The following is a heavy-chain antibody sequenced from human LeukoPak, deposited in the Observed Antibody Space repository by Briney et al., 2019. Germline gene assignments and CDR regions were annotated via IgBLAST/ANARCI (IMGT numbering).Heavy chain of an antibody. CDR1: GGSISGYY. V-gene: IGHV4-59*01. CDR3: AREPRYCSRTTSCYHANYFYYMDV. D-gene: IGHD2-2*01. Sequence: SETLSLTCTVSGGSISGYYWSWIRQPPGKGLEWIGYIYYSGSTSYNPSPKSRVTISVDTSKNQFSLKLNSVTAADTAVYYCAREPRYCSRTTSCYHANYFYYMDVWGKGTTVTVSS. J-gene: IGHJ6*03. CDR2: IYYSGST.